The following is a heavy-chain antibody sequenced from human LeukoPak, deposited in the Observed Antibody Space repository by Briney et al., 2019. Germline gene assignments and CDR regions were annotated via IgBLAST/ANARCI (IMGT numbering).Heavy chain of an antibody. J-gene: IGHJ6*03. CDR3: ARDRHSSSWYVVSNYYYMDV. D-gene: IGHD6-13*01. Sequence: SETLSLTCIVSGGSISSSSYYWGWIRQPPGKGLEWIGSIYHSGSTYYNPSLKSRVTISVDTSKNQFSLNLSSVTAADTAVYYCARDRHSSSWYVVSNYYYMDVWGKGTTVTVSS. CDR1: GGSISSSSYY. CDR2: IYHSGST. V-gene: IGHV4-39*07.